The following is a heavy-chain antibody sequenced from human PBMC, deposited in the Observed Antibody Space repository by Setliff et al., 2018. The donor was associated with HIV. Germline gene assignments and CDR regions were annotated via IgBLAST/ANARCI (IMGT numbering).Heavy chain of an antibody. V-gene: IGHV5-51*01. CDR3: ARRYGFDSSGLENDAFDI. CDR2: IYPGDSET. J-gene: IGHJ3*02. Sequence: PGESLKISCQASGYSLANYWVGWVRQMPGKGLEWMGLIYPGDSETRYNPSFQGQVSISADKSINTAYLQWSSLKASDTAMYYCARRYGFDSSGLENDAFDIWGQGTLVTVSS. D-gene: IGHD3-22*01. CDR1: GYSLANYW.